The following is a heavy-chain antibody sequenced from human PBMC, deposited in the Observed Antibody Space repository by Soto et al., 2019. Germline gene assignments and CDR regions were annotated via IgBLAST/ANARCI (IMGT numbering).Heavy chain of an antibody. J-gene: IGHJ4*02. CDR1: GGSISSGGYY. Sequence: QVQLQESGPGLVKPSQTLSLTCTVSGGSISSGGYYLSWIRQHPGKGLEWIGYIYYSGSTYYNPSLKSRVTISVDTSKNQFALKLSSVTAADTAVYYCARGKTVEAAGPFDYWGQGTLVTVSS. D-gene: IGHD6-13*01. CDR2: IYYSGST. CDR3: ARGKTVEAAGPFDY. V-gene: IGHV4-31*03.